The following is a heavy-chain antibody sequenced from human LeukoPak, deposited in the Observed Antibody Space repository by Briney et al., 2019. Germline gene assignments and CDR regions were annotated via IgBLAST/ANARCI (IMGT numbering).Heavy chain of an antibody. CDR3: VRVKGSYFDY. Sequence: RGSLTLSCAASGFPLSSYSINWVRQAPGKGLEWVSYISSSGSAIYYVDSVKGRFTVSRDNAKNSLFLQMNSPRAEDTAVYYCVRVKGSYFDYWGQGALVTVSS. V-gene: IGHV3-48*01. J-gene: IGHJ4*02. CDR2: ISSSGSAI. D-gene: IGHD2-15*01. CDR1: GFPLSSYS.